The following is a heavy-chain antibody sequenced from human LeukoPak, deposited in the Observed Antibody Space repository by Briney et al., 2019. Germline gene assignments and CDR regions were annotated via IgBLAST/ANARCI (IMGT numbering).Heavy chain of an antibody. CDR1: GYTLTELS. J-gene: IGHJ4*02. V-gene: IGHV1-24*01. Sequence: ASVKVSCKVSGYTLTELSMHWVRQAPGEGLEWMGGLDPEDGETVYAQKFQGRVTITTDESTSTAYMELSSLRSEDTAVYYCASAVAGSKMGDYWGQGTLVTVSS. CDR2: LDPEDGET. D-gene: IGHD6-19*01. CDR3: ASAVAGSKMGDY.